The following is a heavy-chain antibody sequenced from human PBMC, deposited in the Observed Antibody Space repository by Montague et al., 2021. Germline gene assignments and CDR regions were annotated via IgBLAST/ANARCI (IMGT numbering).Heavy chain of an antibody. CDR2: IYYSGST. J-gene: IGHJ5*02. D-gene: IGHD3-3*01. CDR3: ARHVTIFGVVKRIDP. Sequence: SETLSLTCTVSGGSISSYYWSWIRQPPGKGPEWIGYIYYSGSTNYNPSLKSRVTISVDTSKNQFSLKLSSVTAADTAVYFCARHVTIFGVVKRIDPWGQGTLVTVSS. CDR1: GGSISSYY. V-gene: IGHV4-59*08.